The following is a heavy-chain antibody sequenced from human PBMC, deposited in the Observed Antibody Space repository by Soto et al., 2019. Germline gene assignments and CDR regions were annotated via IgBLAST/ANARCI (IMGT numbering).Heavy chain of an antibody. Sequence: PSGTLSLTCTVSGGSISNYYCSWIRQPPGKGLEWIGYMYYSGSTNYNPSLKSRVTISIDTSKNQFSLKLSSVTAADTAVYYCARAGTATLSDYWGQGTLVTVSS. CDR2: MYYSGST. D-gene: IGHD2-15*01. J-gene: IGHJ4*02. CDR1: GGSISNYY. V-gene: IGHV4-59*01. CDR3: ARAGTATLSDY.